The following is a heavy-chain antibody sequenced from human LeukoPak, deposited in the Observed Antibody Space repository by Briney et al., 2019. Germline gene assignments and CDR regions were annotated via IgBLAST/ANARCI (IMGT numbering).Heavy chain of an antibody. CDR1: GFTFSSYS. CDR2: ISSSSTI. V-gene: IGHV3-48*01. Sequence: PGGSLRLSCAASGFTFSSYSMNWVRQAPGKGLEWVSYISSSSTIYYADSVKGRFTISRDNAKNSLYLQMNSLRAEDTAVYYCARAKPPDYDFWSGYYEYYYYYYMDVWGKGTTVTVSS. CDR3: ARAKPPDYDFWSGYYEYYYYYYMDV. D-gene: IGHD3-3*01. J-gene: IGHJ6*03.